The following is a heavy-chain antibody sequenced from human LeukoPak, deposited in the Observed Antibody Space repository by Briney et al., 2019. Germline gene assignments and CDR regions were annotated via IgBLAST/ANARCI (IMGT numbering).Heavy chain of an antibody. CDR1: GGSVSSGSYS. CDR2: VYYSGST. CDR3: ASRSSIWRGYQDTLYYSDS. Sequence: TSETLSLTCTVSGGSVSSGSYSWTWIRQPPGKGLEWIGYVYYSGSTNYNPSLKSRLTISVDTSKNQFSLKLRSVTAADTAVYYCASRSSIWRGYQDTLYYSDSWGQGTLVTVSS. D-gene: IGHD3-3*01. V-gene: IGHV4-61*01. J-gene: IGHJ4*02.